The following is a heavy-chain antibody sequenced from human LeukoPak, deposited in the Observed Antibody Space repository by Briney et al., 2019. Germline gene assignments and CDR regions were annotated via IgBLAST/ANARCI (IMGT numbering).Heavy chain of an antibody. D-gene: IGHD2-15*01. CDR2: IKQDGSEK. CDR1: GGSISSYY. J-gene: IGHJ4*02. V-gene: IGHV3-7*01. Sequence: ETLSLTCTVSGGSISSYYWSWVRQAPGKGLEWVASIKQDGSEKYYVDSVKGRFTISRDNAKNSLYLQMNSLRAEDTAVYYCARVYCSGGSCSPFDYWGQGTLVTVSS. CDR3: ARVYCSGGSCSPFDY.